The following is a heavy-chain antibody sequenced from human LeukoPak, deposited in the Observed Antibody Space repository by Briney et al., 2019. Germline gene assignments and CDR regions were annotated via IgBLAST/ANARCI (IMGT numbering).Heavy chain of an antibody. CDR1: GYTFTGYY. D-gene: IGHD3-10*02. V-gene: IGHV1-69*06. J-gene: IGHJ6*03. CDR2: IIPIFGTA. Sequence: SVKVSCKASGYTFTGYYMHWVRQAPGQGLEWMGGIIPIFGTANYAQKFQGRVTITADKSTSTAYMELSSLRSEDTAVYYCARVLFVIRGYYYYYYMDVWGKGTTVTVSS. CDR3: ARVLFVIRGYYYYYYMDV.